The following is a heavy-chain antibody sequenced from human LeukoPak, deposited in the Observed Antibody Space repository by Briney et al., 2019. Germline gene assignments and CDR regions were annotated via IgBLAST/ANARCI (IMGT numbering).Heavy chain of an antibody. CDR3: ARDLTYYDILTGYSRWFDP. V-gene: IGHV4-59*01. D-gene: IGHD3-9*01. CDR1: GGSISSYY. J-gene: IGHJ5*02. Sequence: SETLSLTCTASGGSISSYYWSWIRQPPGKGLEWIGYIYYSGSTNYNPSLKSRVTISVDTSKNQFSLKLSSVTAADTAVYYCARDLTYYDILTGYSRWFDPWGQGTLVTVSS. CDR2: IYYSGST.